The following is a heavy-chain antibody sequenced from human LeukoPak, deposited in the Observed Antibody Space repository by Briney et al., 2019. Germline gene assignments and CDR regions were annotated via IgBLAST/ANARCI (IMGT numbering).Heavy chain of an antibody. CDR2: INHSGST. J-gene: IGHJ4*02. V-gene: IGHV4-34*01. D-gene: IGHD1-26*01. CDR3: AGLSIVGASDGNFDY. CDR1: GGSFSGYY. Sequence: SETLSLTCAVYGGSFSGYYWSWIRQPPGKGLEWIGEINHSGSTNYNPPLKSRVTISVDTSKNQFSLKLSSVTAADTAVYYCAGLSIVGASDGNFDYWGQGTLVTVSS.